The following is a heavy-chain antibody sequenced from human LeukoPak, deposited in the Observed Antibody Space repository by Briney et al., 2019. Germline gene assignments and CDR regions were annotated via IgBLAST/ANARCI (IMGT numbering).Heavy chain of an antibody. D-gene: IGHD2-15*01. CDR1: GFTFSSYA. J-gene: IGHJ4*02. Sequence: GGSLRLSCAASGFTFSSYAMSWVRQAPGKGLEWVSAISGSGGSTYYADSVKGRFTISRDNSKNTLHLQMNSLRAEDTAVYYCTTERSCGGRSCSYYWGQGTLVTVSS. CDR3: TTERSCGGRSCSYY. CDR2: ISGSGGST. V-gene: IGHV3-23*01.